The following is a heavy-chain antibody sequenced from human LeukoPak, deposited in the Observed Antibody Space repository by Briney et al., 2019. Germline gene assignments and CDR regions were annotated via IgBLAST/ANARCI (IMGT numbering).Heavy chain of an antibody. J-gene: IGHJ4*02. CDR3: ARWNAVITSLDY. D-gene: IGHD2-21*01. CDR1: GGSISSSSYY. Sequence: SETLPLTCTVSGGSISSSSYYWGWIRQPPGKGLEWIGSIYYSGSTYYNPSLKSRVTISVDTSKNQFSLKLSSVTAADTAVYYCARWNAVITSLDYWGQGILVAVSS. CDR2: IYYSGST. V-gene: IGHV4-39*01.